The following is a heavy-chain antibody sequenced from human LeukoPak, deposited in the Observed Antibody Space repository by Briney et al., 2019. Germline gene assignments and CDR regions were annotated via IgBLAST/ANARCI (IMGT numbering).Heavy chain of an antibody. J-gene: IGHJ4*02. CDR2: ISAYNGNT. CDR1: GYTFSSYG. D-gene: IGHD2-15*01. CDR3: ARDCSGSSCYWIH. Sequence: ASVKVSCKASGYTFSSYGISWVRQAAGQGLEWLGYISAYNGNTNYAQKVQGRITITTDTSTSTAYMEMRSLRSDDTAVYYCARDCSGSSCYWIHWGQGTLVTVSS. V-gene: IGHV1-18*01.